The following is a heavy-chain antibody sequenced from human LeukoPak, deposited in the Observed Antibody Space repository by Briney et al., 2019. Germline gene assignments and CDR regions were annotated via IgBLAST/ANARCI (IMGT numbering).Heavy chain of an antibody. V-gene: IGHV4-4*07. CDR3: ARGVAVAGPFDY. Sequence: PSETLSLTCSVSGGSISSYYWSWIRQPAGKGLEWIGRIYTSGSTNYNPSLKSRVTISVDKSKNQFSLKLSSVTAADTAVYYCARGVAVAGPFDYWGQGTLVTVSS. J-gene: IGHJ4*02. CDR1: GGSISSYY. D-gene: IGHD6-19*01. CDR2: IYTSGST.